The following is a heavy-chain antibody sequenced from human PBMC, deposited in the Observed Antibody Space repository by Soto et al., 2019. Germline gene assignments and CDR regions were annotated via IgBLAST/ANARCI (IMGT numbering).Heavy chain of an antibody. CDR2: ISYDGSNK. V-gene: IGHV3-30-3*01. Sequence: QVQLVESGGGVVQPGRSLRLSCAASGFTFSNYAMHWVRQAPGKGLEWVAVISYDGSNKYYADSVKGRFTISTDNSKNTVYLQMTSLRAEDTAVYYCASDRPPSSPPSFDYWGQGTLVTFSS. CDR3: ASDRPPSSPPSFDY. CDR1: GFTFSNYA. J-gene: IGHJ4*02.